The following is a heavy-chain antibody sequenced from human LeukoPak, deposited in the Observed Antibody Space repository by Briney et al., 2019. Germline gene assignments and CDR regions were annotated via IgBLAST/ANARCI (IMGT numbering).Heavy chain of an antibody. D-gene: IGHD6-19*01. CDR2: MNPNSGNT. J-gene: IGHJ3*02. V-gene: IGHV1-8*01. CDR1: GYTFTSYD. Sequence: GASVKVSCKASGYTFTSYDINWVRQATGQGLEWMGWMNPNSGNTGYAQKFQGRVTMTRNTSISTAYMELSSLRSEDTAVYYCARGASWYSSGGDAFDIWGQGTMVTVSS. CDR3: ARGASWYSSGGDAFDI.